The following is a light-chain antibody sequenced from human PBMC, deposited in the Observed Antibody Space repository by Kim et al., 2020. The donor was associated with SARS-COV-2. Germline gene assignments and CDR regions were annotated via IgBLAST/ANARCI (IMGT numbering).Light chain of an antibody. V-gene: IGLV2-8*01. Sequence: GHSVNLSCTGTSSDVGRYNYISWYQHHPGKAPKLMIYDVTKRPTGVPDRFSGSKSGNTASLTVSGLQAEDEADYYCSSYAGSNDLVFGGGTQLTVL. CDR2: DVT. CDR1: SSDVGRYNY. J-gene: IGLJ2*01. CDR3: SSYAGSNDLV.